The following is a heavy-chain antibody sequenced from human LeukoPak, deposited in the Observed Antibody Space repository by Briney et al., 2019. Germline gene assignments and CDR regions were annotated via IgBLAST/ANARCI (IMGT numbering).Heavy chain of an antibody. CDR3: ARGFVAYGDYGGD. J-gene: IGHJ4*02. Sequence: SETLSLTCAVFGGSFSGYYWSWIRQPPGKGLEWIGEIDHSGSTNYNPSLKSRVTISVDTSKNQFSLKLSSVTAADTAVYYCARGFVAYGDYGGDWGQGTLVTVSS. CDR1: GGSFSGYY. D-gene: IGHD4-17*01. V-gene: IGHV4-34*01. CDR2: IDHSGST.